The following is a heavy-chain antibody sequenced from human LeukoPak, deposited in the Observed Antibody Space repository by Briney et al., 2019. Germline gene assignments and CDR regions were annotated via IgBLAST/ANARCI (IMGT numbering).Heavy chain of an antibody. D-gene: IGHD6-6*01. CDR2: IPKDGSNK. V-gene: IGHV3-30*02. CDR3: AKARGISAPTGYYYYMDV. J-gene: IGHJ6*03. Sequence: GGSLRLSCAASGFTFSSYGMHWVRQAPGKGLEWVGYIPKDGSNKFYADSVKGRFTISRDNSKNTLSLQMNSLRAEDTALYYCAKARGISAPTGYYYYMDVWADGTTVTVSS. CDR1: GFTFSSYG.